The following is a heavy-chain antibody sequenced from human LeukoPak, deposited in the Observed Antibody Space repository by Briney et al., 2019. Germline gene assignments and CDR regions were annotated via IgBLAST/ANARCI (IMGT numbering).Heavy chain of an antibody. CDR3: ARASTLDY. CDR2: IYPGDSDT. V-gene: IGHV5-51*01. Sequence: GESLKISCKGSGYNFPSYWIGWVRQLPGKGLEWVGIIYPGDSDTRYSPSFQGQVTISADRSITTAYLQWSSLRASDTAIYYCARASTLDYWGQGTLVTVSS. J-gene: IGHJ4*02. CDR1: GYNFPSYW. D-gene: IGHD1-1*01.